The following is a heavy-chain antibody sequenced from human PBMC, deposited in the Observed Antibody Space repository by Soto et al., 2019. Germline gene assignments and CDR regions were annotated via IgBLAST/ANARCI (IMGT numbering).Heavy chain of an antibody. CDR2: IYSAGST. V-gene: IGHV3-53*01. CDR3: ARDGPGGRVDAFDI. J-gene: IGHJ3*02. D-gene: IGHD6-13*01. CDR1: GFTVSTNY. Sequence: GGSLRLSCAASGFTVSTNYMSWVRQAPGKGLEWVSSIYSAGSTHYADSVKGRFTISRDNSKNTLNLQMNSLRAEDTAVYYCARDGPGGRVDAFDIWGQGSLVTVSS.